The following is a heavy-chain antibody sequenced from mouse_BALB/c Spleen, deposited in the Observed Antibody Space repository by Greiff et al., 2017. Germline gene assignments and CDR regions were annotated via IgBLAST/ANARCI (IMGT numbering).Heavy chain of an antibody. CDR3: ARDGSSYDGFAY. V-gene: IGHV3-2*02. CDR2: ISYSGST. D-gene: IGHD1-1*01. J-gene: IGHJ3*01. CDR1: GYSITSDYA. Sequence: VQLQQSGPGLVKPSQSLSLTCTVTGYSITSDYAWNWIRQFPGNKLEWMGYISYSGSTSYNPSLKSRISITRDTSKNQFFLQLNSVTTEDTATYYCARDGSSYDGFAYWGQGTLVTVSA.